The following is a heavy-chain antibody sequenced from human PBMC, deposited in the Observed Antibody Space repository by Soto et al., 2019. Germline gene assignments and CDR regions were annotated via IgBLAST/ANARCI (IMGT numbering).Heavy chain of an antibody. CDR3: ARDVGYSMDL. V-gene: IGHV3-74*01. Sequence: EVQLVESGGGLVQSGGSLRLSCAASEFTFSRYWMHWVRQVPGKGLVWVSRINGDGSSTSYVDSVKGRFTISRDNAKNALYLQMNSLTAEDTAVYYCARDVGYSMDLWGQGTTVTVSS. D-gene: IGHD1-26*01. J-gene: IGHJ6*02. CDR2: INGDGSST. CDR1: EFTFSRYW.